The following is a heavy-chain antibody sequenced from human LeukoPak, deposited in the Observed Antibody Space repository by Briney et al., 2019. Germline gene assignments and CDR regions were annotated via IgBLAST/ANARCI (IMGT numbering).Heavy chain of an antibody. CDR1: GGTFSSYA. V-gene: IGHV1-69*13. J-gene: IGHJ4*02. CDR3: ARHVAAQLRHYFDY. CDR2: IIPIFGTA. D-gene: IGHD6-6*01. Sequence: PMASVKVSCKASGGTFSSYAISWVRQAPGQGLEWMGGIIPIFGTANYAQKFQGRVTITADESTSTAYMELSSLRSEDTAVYYCARHVAAQLRHYFDYWGQGTLVTVSS.